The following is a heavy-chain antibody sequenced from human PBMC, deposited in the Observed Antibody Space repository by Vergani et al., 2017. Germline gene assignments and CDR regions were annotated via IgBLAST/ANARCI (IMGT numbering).Heavy chain of an antibody. J-gene: IGHJ6*02. D-gene: IGHD1-26*01. V-gene: IGHV1-2*02. CDR2: INPNSGGT. CDR1: GYTFTGYY. Sequence: QVQLVQSGAEVKKPGASVKVSCKASGYTFTGYYMHWVRQAPGQGLEWMGWINPNSGGTNYAQKFQGRVTMTRDTSISTAYMELSRLRADDPAVYSCARVRWDDYYYGMDVWGQGTTVTVSS. CDR3: ARVRWDDYYYGMDV.